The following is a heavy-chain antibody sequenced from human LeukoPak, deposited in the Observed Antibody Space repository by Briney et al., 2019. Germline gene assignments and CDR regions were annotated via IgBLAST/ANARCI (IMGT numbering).Heavy chain of an antibody. D-gene: IGHD6-19*01. V-gene: IGHV4-59*08. J-gene: IGHJ6*02. CDR3: ARGIAVAGTLHNYYYYGMDV. Sequence: SETLSLTCTVSGGSISSYYWSWLRQPPGKGLEWIGYIYYSGSTNYNPSLKSRVTISVDTSKNQFSLKLSSVTAADTAVYYCARGIAVAGTLHNYYYYGMDVWGQGTTVTVSS. CDR1: GGSISSYY. CDR2: IYYSGST.